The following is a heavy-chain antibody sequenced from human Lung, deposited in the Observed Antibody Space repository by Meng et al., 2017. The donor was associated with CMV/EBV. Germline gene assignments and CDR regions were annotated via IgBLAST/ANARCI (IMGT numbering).Heavy chain of an antibody. Sequence: GSLRLSCTVSGGSISSYYWSWIRQPPGKGLEWIGYIYYSGSTNYNPSLKSRVTISVDTSKNQFPLKLSFVTAADTAVYYCARGGYYDFWSGYSYYYYYGMDVWGQGTTVTVSS. J-gene: IGHJ6*02. CDR1: GGSISSYY. D-gene: IGHD3-3*01. CDR2: IYYSGST. V-gene: IGHV4-59*01. CDR3: ARGGYYDFWSGYSYYYYYGMDV.